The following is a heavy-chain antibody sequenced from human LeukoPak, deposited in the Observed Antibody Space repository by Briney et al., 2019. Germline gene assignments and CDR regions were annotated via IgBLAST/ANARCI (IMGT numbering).Heavy chain of an antibody. Sequence: GGSLRLSCAASGFTFSSYAMSWVRQAPGKGLEWVSSSGTAGGTYYADSVKGRFTISRDNSENTLYPQMNSLRTEDTALYYCAKGAMRQQLSDWGQGTLVTVSS. CDR1: GFTFSSYA. D-gene: IGHD6-13*01. CDR3: AKGAMRQQLSD. CDR2: SGTAGGT. V-gene: IGHV3-23*01. J-gene: IGHJ4*02.